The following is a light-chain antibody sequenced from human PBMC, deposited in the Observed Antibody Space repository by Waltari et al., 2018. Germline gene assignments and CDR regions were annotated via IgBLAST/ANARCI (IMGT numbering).Light chain of an antibody. CDR3: QQYGTSRT. J-gene: IGKJ1*01. CDR1: QSVGSSY. CDR2: GAS. Sequence: EIVLPQSPGTLSLSPGERATLSCRASQSVGSSYLAWYQQKPGQAPRLLIYGASSRATDIPDRFSGSGSGTDFTLTISRLEPEDFAVYYCQQYGTSRTFGQGTKVEIK. V-gene: IGKV3-20*01.